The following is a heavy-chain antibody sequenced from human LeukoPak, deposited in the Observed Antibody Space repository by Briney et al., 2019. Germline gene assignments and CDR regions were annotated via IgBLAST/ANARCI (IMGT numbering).Heavy chain of an antibody. CDR3: VRGSRYSYGPFDY. CDR2: VNSDGSSI. Sequence: GGSLRLSCAASGFTLSTYWMHWVRQAPGKGLVWVSRVNSDGSSISFADSVKGRFTISRDNAKNTLYLQMSSLRAEDTAVYYCVRGSRYSYGPFDYWGQGTLVTVSS. V-gene: IGHV3-74*01. J-gene: IGHJ4*02. D-gene: IGHD5-18*01. CDR1: GFTLSTYW.